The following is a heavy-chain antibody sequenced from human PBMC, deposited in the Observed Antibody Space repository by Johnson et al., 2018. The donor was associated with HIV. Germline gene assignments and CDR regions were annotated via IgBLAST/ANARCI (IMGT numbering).Heavy chain of an antibody. Sequence: VQLVESGGGVVRPGGSLRLSCVASGFTLDDYDMSWVRQTPGKGLEWVSGFYRNGGTTDYAAPVKGRFIISRDDSKTTLYLQMNSLKIEDTAVDYCTTDPDSSSWYRDAFDIWGQGTMVTVSS. D-gene: IGHD6-13*01. CDR1: GFTLDDYD. CDR3: TTDPDSSSWYRDAFDI. J-gene: IGHJ3*02. CDR2: FYRNGGTT. V-gene: IGHV3-15*01.